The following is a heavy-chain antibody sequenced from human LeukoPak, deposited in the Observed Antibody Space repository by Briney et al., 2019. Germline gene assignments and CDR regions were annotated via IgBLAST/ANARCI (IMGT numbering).Heavy chain of an antibody. Sequence: SETLSLTCAVSGGSISSSSYYWSWTRQPAGKGLEWIVRIYASGSANYNPSLKSRVTISVDTSKNQFSLKLSSATAADTAVYYCARGVGGLRGSIYGSGSYPTLGLDYWGQGTLVTVSS. CDR2: IYASGSA. J-gene: IGHJ4*02. CDR1: GGSISSSSYY. V-gene: IGHV4-61*02. D-gene: IGHD3-10*01. CDR3: ARGVGGLRGSIYGSGSYPTLGLDY.